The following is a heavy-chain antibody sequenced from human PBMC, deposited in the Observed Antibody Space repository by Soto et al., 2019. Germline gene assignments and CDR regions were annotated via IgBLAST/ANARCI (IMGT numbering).Heavy chain of an antibody. D-gene: IGHD5-18*01. CDR1: RDTFDSYS. J-gene: IGHJ4*02. CDR2: IIPILGTT. CDR3: AAGGRDGYIK. Sequence: GASVKVSCKTSRDTFDSYSITWVRQAPGQGLEWMGGIIPILGTTKYAQKFQGRVTTTADESTTTAHMELSSLRFEDRALYYCAAGGRDGYIKWGQGTQGTAPQ. V-gene: IGHV1-69*13.